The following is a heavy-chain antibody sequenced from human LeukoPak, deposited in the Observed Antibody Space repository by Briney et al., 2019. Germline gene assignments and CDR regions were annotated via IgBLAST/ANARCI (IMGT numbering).Heavy chain of an antibody. J-gene: IGHJ5*02. CDR1: GFSFSGSA. D-gene: IGHD2/OR15-2a*01. CDR2: IRSQADSYAT. Sequence: GGSLRLSCSASGFSFSGSAIHWVRQTSGKGLERIGRIRSQADSYATAYSVSVKGRFFISRDDSKNTAYLQMNSLRAEDTAVYYCTAHLLYCNTTDCAPRGFDPWGQGTLVTVSS. V-gene: IGHV3-73*01. CDR3: TAHLLYCNTTDCAPRGFDP.